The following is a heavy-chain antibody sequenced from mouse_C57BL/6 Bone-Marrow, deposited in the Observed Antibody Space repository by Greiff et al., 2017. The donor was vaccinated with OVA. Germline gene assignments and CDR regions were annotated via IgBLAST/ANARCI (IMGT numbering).Heavy chain of an antibody. CDR3: ARSGYYGSSRYWYFDV. CDR2: IYPGSGNT. D-gene: IGHD1-1*01. V-gene: IGHV1-66*01. J-gene: IGHJ1*03. Sequence: QVQLQQPGAELVKPGASVKMSCKASGYTFTSYYIHWVKQRPGQGLEWIGWIYPGSGNTKYNEKFKGKATLTADTSSSTAYMQLSSLTSEDSAVYYCARSGYYGSSRYWYFDVWGTGTTVTVSS. CDR1: GYTFTSYY.